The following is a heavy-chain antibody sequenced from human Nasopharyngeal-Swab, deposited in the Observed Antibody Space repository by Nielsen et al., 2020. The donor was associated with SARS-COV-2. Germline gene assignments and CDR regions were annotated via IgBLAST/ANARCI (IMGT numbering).Heavy chain of an antibody. Sequence: WIRQPPGKGLVWVSGIDGDGIRTFYADSVKGRFTVSRDNAKNTLYLQMNSLRVEDTAVYYCGSVFDIWAMGQWSPSPQ. J-gene: IGHJ3*02. CDR3: GSVFDI. CDR2: IDGDGIRT. V-gene: IGHV3-74*01.